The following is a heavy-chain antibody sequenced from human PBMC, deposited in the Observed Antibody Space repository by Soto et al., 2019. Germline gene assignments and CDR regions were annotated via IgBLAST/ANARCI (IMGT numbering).Heavy chain of an antibody. Sequence: GGSLRLSCAAPGFTFSTYWMSWVRRTPGKGLEWVANIKQDGTEKYYVDSVRGRLTVSRDNAKSSLYLQMNSLRVEDTAVYYCSTTPHRDPERMFVWGQGTTVTVSS. CDR2: IKQDGTEK. J-gene: IGHJ6*02. CDR1: GFTFSTYW. D-gene: IGHD1-26*01. V-gene: IGHV3-7*01. CDR3: STTPHRDPERMFV.